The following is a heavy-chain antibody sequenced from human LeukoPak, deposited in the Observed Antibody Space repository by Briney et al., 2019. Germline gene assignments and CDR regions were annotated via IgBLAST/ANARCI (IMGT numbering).Heavy chain of an antibody. V-gene: IGHV3-9*01. CDR2: INYTGDST. Sequence: GRSLRLSCAVSGFSFEDYGMHWVRQPPGKGLEWVSSINYTGDSTSYADSVKGRFTVSRDNAKNSLYLQMNSLRPEDTALYYCAKHLRATNTYIFYGLDVWGPGTTVTVSS. CDR3: AKHLRATNTYIFYGLDV. D-gene: IGHD2-21*01. CDR1: GFSFEDYG. J-gene: IGHJ6*02.